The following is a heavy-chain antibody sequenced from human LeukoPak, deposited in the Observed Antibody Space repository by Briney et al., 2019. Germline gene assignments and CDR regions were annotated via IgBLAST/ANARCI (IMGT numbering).Heavy chain of an antibody. D-gene: IGHD1-1*01. CDR1: GGSISSGGYY. Sequence: SETLSLTCTVSGGSISSGGYYWSWIRQHPGKGLERIGYIYYSGSTYYNPSLKSRVTISVDTSKNQFSLKLSSVTAADTAVYYCARDRTGTYYYYGMDVWGQGTTVTVSS. CDR3: ARDRTGTYYYYGMDV. J-gene: IGHJ6*02. V-gene: IGHV4-31*03. CDR2: IYYSGST.